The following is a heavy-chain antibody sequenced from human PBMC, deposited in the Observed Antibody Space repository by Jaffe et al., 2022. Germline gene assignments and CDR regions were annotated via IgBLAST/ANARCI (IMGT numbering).Heavy chain of an antibody. CDR2: IYYSGST. V-gene: IGHV4-39*01. J-gene: IGHJ3*02. CDR1: GGSISSSSYY. D-gene: IGHD6-13*01. Sequence: QLQLQESGPGLVKPSETLSLTCTVSGGSISSSSYYWGWIRQPPGKGLEWIGSIYYSGSTYYNPSLKSRVTISVDTSKNQFSLKLSSVTAADTAVYYCARVSSDSLTPSYSSSLRDAFDIWGQGTMVTVSS. CDR3: ARVSSDSLTPSYSSSLRDAFDI.